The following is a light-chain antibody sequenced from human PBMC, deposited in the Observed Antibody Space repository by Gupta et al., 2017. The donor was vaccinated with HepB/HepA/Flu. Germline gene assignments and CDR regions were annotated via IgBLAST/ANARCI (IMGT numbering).Light chain of an antibody. CDR3: QQEYNLPNT. CDR1: QEISNY. V-gene: IGKV1-33*01. CDR2: DAS. Sequence: DIQMTQSPSSLSASVGDRVTITCQASQEISNYLNCYQQKPGKAPKLLIYDASNLKKGVPSTFSGSGSGTDFTFTIISLQPEDIATYYCQQEYNLPNTFGGGTKVEIK. J-gene: IGKJ4*01.